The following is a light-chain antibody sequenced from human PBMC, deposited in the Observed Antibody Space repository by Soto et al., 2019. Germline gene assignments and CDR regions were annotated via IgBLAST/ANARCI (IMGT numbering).Light chain of an antibody. CDR1: QSVNSD. CDR3: QQYSQWPLYT. V-gene: IGKV3-15*01. J-gene: IGKJ2*01. CDR2: DAS. Sequence: EIVMTQSPATLSVSPGERVTLSCRASQSVNSDLAWYQQTPGQAPRPLIYDASTRAAGVPARFSGRGSGTEFTLTISSLQSEDFSLYYCQQYSQWPLYTLGQGTKVDIK.